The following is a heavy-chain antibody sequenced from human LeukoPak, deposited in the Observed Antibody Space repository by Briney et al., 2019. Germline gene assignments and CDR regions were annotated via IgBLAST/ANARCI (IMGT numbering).Heavy chain of an antibody. CDR1: GFTFSSYS. V-gene: IGHV3-48*04. CDR3: AREPQLLWFGELLIPSRKYNWFDP. D-gene: IGHD3-10*01. J-gene: IGHJ5*02. CDR2: ISSSSSTI. Sequence: PGGSLRLSYAASGFTFSSYSMNWVRQAPGKGLEWVSYISSSSSTIYYADSVKGRFTISRDNAKNSLYLQMNSLRAEDTAVYYCAREPQLLWFGELLIPSRKYNWFDPWGQGTLVTVSS.